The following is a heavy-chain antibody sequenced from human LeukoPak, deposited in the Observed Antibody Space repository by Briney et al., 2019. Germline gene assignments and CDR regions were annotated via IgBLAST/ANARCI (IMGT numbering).Heavy chain of an antibody. D-gene: IGHD3-22*01. Sequence: GASVKVSCKASGYTFTSYAMHWVRQAPGQRLEWMGWINAGNGNTKYSRKFQGRVTITRDTSASTAYMELSSLRSEDTAVYYCARDSSSGYYGYWGQGTLVTVSS. J-gene: IGHJ4*02. CDR1: GYTFTSYA. CDR2: INAGNGNT. CDR3: ARDSSSGYYGY. V-gene: IGHV1-3*01.